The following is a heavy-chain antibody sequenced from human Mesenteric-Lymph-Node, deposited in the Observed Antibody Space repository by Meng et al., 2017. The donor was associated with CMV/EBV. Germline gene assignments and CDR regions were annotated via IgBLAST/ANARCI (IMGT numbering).Heavy chain of an antibody. CDR1: GYTFSSYA. D-gene: IGHD3-10*01. CDR2: ISTYNDDT. Sequence: ASVKVSCKASGYTFSSYAISWMRQAPGQGLEWMGWISTYNDDTNYAQKFQGRVTMTTDTSTSTAYMGLRSLEYDDTAVYYCARDDLFAAVTTSFLYHYNGVDVWGQGTTVTVSS. J-gene: IGHJ6*02. CDR3: ARDDLFAAVTTSFLYHYNGVDV. V-gene: IGHV1-18*01.